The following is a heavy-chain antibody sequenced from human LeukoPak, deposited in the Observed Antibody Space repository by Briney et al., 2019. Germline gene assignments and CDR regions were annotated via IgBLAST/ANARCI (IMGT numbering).Heavy chain of an antibody. Sequence: GGSLRLSCAVSGFTFSGHSMNWVRQAPGKGLEWVSYISSSGSAIYYADSVKGRFTISRDNAKNSLYLQMNSLRAEDAAVYYCARDGPRLQEIYWGQGTLVTVSS. CDR2: ISSSGSAI. D-gene: IGHD5-24*01. V-gene: IGHV3-48*04. J-gene: IGHJ4*02. CDR1: GFTFSGHS. CDR3: ARDGPRLQEIY.